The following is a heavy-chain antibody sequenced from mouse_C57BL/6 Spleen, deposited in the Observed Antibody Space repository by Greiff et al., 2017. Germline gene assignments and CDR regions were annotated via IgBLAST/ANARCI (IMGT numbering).Heavy chain of an antibody. Sequence: EVKVVESGEGLVKPGGSLKLSCAASGFTFSSYAMSWVRQTPEKRLEWVAYISSGGDYIYYADTVKGRFTISRDNARNTLYLQMSSLKSEDTAMYYCTSNSTWFAYWGQGTLVTVSA. CDR1: GFTFSSYA. CDR2: ISSGGDYI. D-gene: IGHD1-3*01. CDR3: TSNSTWFAY. V-gene: IGHV5-9-1*02. J-gene: IGHJ3*01.